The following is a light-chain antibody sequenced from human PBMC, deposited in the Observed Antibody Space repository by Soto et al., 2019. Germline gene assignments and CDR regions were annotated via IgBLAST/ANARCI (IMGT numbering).Light chain of an antibody. Sequence: EIVMTQSPATLSVSPGERATLSCRASQSVSSNLAWYQQKPGQAPRLLIYGASTRATGIPARFSGSGSGTEFTLTIARLQCVDFAVYYYHQYNNWPPWTFGQGTKVEIK. V-gene: IGKV3-15*01. CDR1: QSVSSN. J-gene: IGKJ1*01. CDR3: HQYNNWPPWT. CDR2: GAS.